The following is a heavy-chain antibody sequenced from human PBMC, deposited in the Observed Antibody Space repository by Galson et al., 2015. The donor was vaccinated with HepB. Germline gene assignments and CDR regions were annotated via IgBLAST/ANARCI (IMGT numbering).Heavy chain of an antibody. CDR1: GYTFTSYA. CDR3: ARDWVYDSSPIGYFEH. Sequence: SVKVSCKASGYTFTSYAIHWVRQAPGQRLVWMGWISTGNGNTKYLQKFQGRVTITRDTSANTAYMELSSLRSEDTAVYYCARDWVYDSSPIGYFEHWGQGTLVTVSS. V-gene: IGHV1-3*04. J-gene: IGHJ1*01. CDR2: ISTGNGNT. D-gene: IGHD3-22*01.